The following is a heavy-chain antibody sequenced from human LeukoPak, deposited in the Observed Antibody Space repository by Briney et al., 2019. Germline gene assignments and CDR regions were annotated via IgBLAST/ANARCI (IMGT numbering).Heavy chain of an antibody. CDR1: GFTFSRYA. Sequence: GGSLRLSCAASGFTFSRYAMSWVRQAPGKGLEWVANIKLDGSEKNYVDSVKGRFTISRDNTKNSLYLQMNSLRVEDSAVFYCARDQYDTWSRRGNFDSWGQGILVIVSS. D-gene: IGHD3-3*01. CDR2: IKLDGSEK. V-gene: IGHV3-7*03. CDR3: ARDQYDTWSRRGNFDS. J-gene: IGHJ4*02.